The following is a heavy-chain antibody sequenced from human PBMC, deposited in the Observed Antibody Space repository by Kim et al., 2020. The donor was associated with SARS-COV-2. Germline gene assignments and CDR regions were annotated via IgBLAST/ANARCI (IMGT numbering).Heavy chain of an antibody. V-gene: IGHV4-59*01. Sequence: SETLSLTCTVSGGSISSYYWSWIRQPPGKGLEWIGYIYYSGSTNYNPSLKSRVTISVDTSKNQFSLKLSSVTAADTAVYYCATAGGGYYYGMDVWGQGTTVTVSS. CDR1: GGSISSYY. D-gene: IGHD2-15*01. CDR3: ATAGGGYYYGMDV. J-gene: IGHJ6*02. CDR2: IYYSGST.